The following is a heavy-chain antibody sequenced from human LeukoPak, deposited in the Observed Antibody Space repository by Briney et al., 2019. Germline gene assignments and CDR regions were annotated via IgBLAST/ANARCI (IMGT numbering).Heavy chain of an antibody. Sequence: GGSLRLSCAASGFTVSSNYMSWVRQAPGKGLEWVSYISSSGSTIYYADSVKGRFTISRDNAKNSLYLQMNSLRAEDTAVYYCARPITFGGVIVSSSYWGQGTLVTVSS. CDR3: ARPITFGGVIVSSSY. J-gene: IGHJ4*02. V-gene: IGHV3-11*04. CDR2: ISSSGSTI. D-gene: IGHD3-16*02. CDR1: GFTVSSNY.